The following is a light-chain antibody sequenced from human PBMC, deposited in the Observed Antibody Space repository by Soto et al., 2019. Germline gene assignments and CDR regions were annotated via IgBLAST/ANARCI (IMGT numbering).Light chain of an antibody. V-gene: IGLV1-44*01. CDR1: SSNIGSNT. CDR3: AVCDDNVDGRV. CDR2: GQN. J-gene: IGLJ2*01. Sequence: QSVLTQPPSASGTPGQRVTISCSGSSSNIGSNTVNWYQQLPGPAPKLLSYGQNQRPSGVPDRFSGSKSGTSASLAISGLQSEDEADYYCAVCDDNVDGRVFGGGTKLTVL.